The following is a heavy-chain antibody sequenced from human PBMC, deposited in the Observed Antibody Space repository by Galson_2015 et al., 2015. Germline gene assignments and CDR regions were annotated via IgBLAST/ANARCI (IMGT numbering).Heavy chain of an antibody. V-gene: IGHV6-1*01. CDR2: TWYRSKWFD. J-gene: IGHJ4*02. CDR3: ARVMGASYFDY. Sequence: CAISGDSVSSNSAVWIWIRQSPSRGLECLGRTWYRSKWFDDYAVSLKSRITIYPETSKNQISLHLNSVTPEDTAVYYCARVMGASYFDYWGQGILVTVSS. CDR1: GDSVSSNSAV. D-gene: IGHD1-26*01.